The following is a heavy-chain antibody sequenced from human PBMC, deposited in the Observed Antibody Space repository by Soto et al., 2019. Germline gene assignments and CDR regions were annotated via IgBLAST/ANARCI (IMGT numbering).Heavy chain of an antibody. V-gene: IGHV2-5*02. Sequence: QITLKESGPTLVKPTQTLTLTCTFSGFSLTSNAVGVGWFRQPPGKALEWLALIYWDDDNHYSPSLKSRLTFTTDTSKNQVVLIMPNMDPVDTATYYCAHGSGWLFDFWGQGTLVTVSS. D-gene: IGHD6-19*01. CDR1: GFSLTSNAVG. CDR2: IYWDDDN. J-gene: IGHJ4*02. CDR3: AHGSGWLFDF.